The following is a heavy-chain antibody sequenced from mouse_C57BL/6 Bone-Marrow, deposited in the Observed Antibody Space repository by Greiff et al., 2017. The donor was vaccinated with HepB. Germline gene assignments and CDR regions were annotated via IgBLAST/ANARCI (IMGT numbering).Heavy chain of an antibody. D-gene: IGHD1-1*01. CDR1: GFTFSSYA. CDR3: TIYGSNCYWYFDV. V-gene: IGHV5-9-1*02. J-gene: IGHJ1*03. CDR2: ISSGGDYI. Sequence: EVHLVESGEGLVKPGGSLKLSCAASGFTFSSYAMSWVRQTPEKRLEWVAYISSGGDYIYYADTVKGRFTISRDNARNTLYLQMSSLKSEDTAMYYCTIYGSNCYWYFDVWGTGTTVTVSS.